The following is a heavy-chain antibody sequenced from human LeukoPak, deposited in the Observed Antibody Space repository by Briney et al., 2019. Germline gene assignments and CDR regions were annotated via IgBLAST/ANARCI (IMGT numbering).Heavy chain of an antibody. CDR2: ISGTGYNT. D-gene: IGHD6-19*01. CDR1: GFTFRNCA. V-gene: IGHV3-23*01. Sequence: GGSLRLSCAASGFTFRNCAMSWVRQAPGKGLEWVSGISGTGYNTYYADSVKGRFTISRDNSKNTLYLQMNSLGAEDTAVYYCAKCWSVSSGWYLPDYWGQGTLVTVSS. CDR3: AKCWSVSSGWYLPDY. J-gene: IGHJ4*02.